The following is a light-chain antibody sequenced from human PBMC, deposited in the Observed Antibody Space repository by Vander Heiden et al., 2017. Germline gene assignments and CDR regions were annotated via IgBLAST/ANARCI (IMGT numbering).Light chain of an antibody. J-gene: IGKJ2*01. CDR2: ASS. V-gene: IGKV1-39*01. Sequence: DIQMTQSPSSLSASVGDRVTVTCRASQTIRNSLNWYQQKPGAAPRLLLYASSTLQSGVPSRFSGGGSVTDFTLTISDLQPEDFATYFCQQSYTTPRTFGQGTKVEI. CDR1: QTIRNS. CDR3: QQSYTTPRT.